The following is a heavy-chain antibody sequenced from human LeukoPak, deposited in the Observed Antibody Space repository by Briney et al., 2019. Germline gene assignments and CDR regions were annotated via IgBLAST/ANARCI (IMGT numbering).Heavy chain of an antibody. Sequence: PGGSLRLSCAASGFTVSSNYMSWVRQAPGKGLEWVSVIYSGGSTYYADSVKGRFTISRDNSKNTLYLQMNSLRAEDTAVYYCARVDIVRASDSWGQGTLVTVSS. V-gene: IGHV3-53*01. J-gene: IGHJ4*02. CDR3: ARVDIVRASDS. CDR1: GFTVSSNY. CDR2: IYSGGST. D-gene: IGHD2-8*01.